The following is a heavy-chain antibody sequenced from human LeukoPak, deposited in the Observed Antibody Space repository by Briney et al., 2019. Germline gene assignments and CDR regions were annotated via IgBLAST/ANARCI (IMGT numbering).Heavy chain of an antibody. D-gene: IGHD3-10*01. CDR1: GFTFNTYT. CDR2: ISSSSSYI. Sequence: PGGSLRLSCAASGFTFNTYTMNWVRQAPGKGLEWVSSISSSSSYIYYADSVKGRFTISRDNAKNSLYLQMNSLRAEDTAVYYCAGIYYGSGSFDYWGQGTLVTVSS. CDR3: AGIYYGSGSFDY. V-gene: IGHV3-21*01. J-gene: IGHJ4*02.